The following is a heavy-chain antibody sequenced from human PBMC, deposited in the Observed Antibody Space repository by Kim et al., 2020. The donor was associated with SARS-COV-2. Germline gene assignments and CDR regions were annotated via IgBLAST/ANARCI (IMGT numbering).Heavy chain of an antibody. Sequence: GGSLRLSCTGSGFTFSNYVMQWVRQAPGKGLEWVSYTSTGSTTIYYADSVEGRFTVSRDDAKQSLFLQMNSLTEEDTGVYFCTREGIGGIAFDPWGQGT. CDR1: GFTFSNYV. CDR2: TSTGSTTI. J-gene: IGHJ3*01. V-gene: IGHV3-48*02. CDR3: TREGIGGIAFDP. D-gene: IGHD3-10*01.